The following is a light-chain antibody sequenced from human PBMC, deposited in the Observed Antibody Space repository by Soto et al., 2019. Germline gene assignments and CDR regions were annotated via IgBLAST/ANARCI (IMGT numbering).Light chain of an antibody. Sequence: QSALPQPASVSGSPRQSITISCTGTSSAVGSYNLVSWYQQHPGKAPKIMIYEGSKRTSGVSNRFSGSKSGNTASLTISGLQAEDEADYYCCSYAGSSTVVFGGGTKLTVL. J-gene: IGLJ2*01. CDR2: EGS. CDR1: SSAVGSYNL. CDR3: CSYAGSSTVV. V-gene: IGLV2-23*01.